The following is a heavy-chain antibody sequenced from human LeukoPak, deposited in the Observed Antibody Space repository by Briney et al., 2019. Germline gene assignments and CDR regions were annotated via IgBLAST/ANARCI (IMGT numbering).Heavy chain of an antibody. J-gene: IGHJ5*02. V-gene: IGHV4-34*01. CDR3: ARGSGSYYRPFNWFDP. Sequence: SETLSLTCAVYGGSFSGYYWSWIRQPPGKGLEWIGEINHSGSTNYNPSLKSRVTISVDTSKNQFSLKLSSVTAADTAVYYCARGSGSYYRPFNWFDPWGQGTLVTVSS. CDR1: GGSFSGYY. D-gene: IGHD1-26*01. CDR2: INHSGST.